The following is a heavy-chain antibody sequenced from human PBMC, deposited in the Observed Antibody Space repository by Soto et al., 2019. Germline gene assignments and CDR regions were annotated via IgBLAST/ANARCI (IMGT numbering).Heavy chain of an antibody. CDR1: GYTFTSYA. J-gene: IGHJ4*02. D-gene: IGHD1-26*01. Sequence: ASVKVSCKASGYTFTSYAMHWVRQAPGQRLEWMGWINAGNGNTKYSQKFQGRVTIIRDTSASTAYMELNSLRAEDTAVYYCANAGGGTAPDYWGQGTRVTVSS. CDR3: ANAGGGTAPDY. CDR2: INAGNGNT. V-gene: IGHV1-3*01.